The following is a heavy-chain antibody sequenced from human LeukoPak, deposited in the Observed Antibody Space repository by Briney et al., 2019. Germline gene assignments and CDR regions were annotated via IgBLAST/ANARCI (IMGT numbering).Heavy chain of an antibody. CDR1: GGSISRYY. CDR3: ARELGDSGGTDY. CDR2: IYYSGST. D-gene: IGHD1-26*01. Sequence: NASETLSLTCTVSGGSISRYYWSWLRQPPGKALEWIGYIYYSGSTNYNPSLKSRVTISVGTSKNQFSLKLSSVTAADTAVYYCARELGDSGGTDYWGQGTLVTVSS. J-gene: IGHJ4*02. V-gene: IGHV4-59*01.